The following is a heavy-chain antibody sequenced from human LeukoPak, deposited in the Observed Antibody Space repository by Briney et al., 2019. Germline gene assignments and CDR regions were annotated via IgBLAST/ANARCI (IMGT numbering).Heavy chain of an antibody. D-gene: IGHD3-3*01. J-gene: IGHJ4*02. CDR2: IYWNDDK. Sequence: SGPTLVNPTQTLTLTCTFSGFSLSTSGVGVGWIRQPTGKALEWLALIYWNDDKRYSPSLKSRLTITKDTSKNQVVLTMTNMDPVDTATYYCAHIPRLRFLEWLWYYWGQGTLVTVSS. CDR3: AHIPRLRFLEWLWYY. CDR1: GFSLSTSGVG. V-gene: IGHV2-5*01.